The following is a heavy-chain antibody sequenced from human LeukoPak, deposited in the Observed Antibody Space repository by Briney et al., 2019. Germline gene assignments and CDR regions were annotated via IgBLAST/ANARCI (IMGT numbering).Heavy chain of an antibody. V-gene: IGHV4-59*01. Sequence: SETLSLTCAVYGGSFSGYYWSWIRQPPGKGLEWIGYIYYSGSTNYNPSLKSRVTISVDTSKKQFSLKLSSVTAADTAVYYCARVNWSGYDFRGAFDIWGQGKTVTVSS. CDR3: ARVNWSGYDFRGAFDI. CDR2: IYYSGST. CDR1: GGSFSGYY. D-gene: IGHD5-12*01. J-gene: IGHJ3*02.